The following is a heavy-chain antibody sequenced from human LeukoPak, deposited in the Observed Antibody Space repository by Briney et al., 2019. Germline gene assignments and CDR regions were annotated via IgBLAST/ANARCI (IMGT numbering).Heavy chain of an antibody. V-gene: IGHV4-59*08. CDR2: IYYSGST. Sequence: PSETLSLTCTVSGGSISSYYWSWIRQPPGKGLEWIGYIYYSGSTNYNPSLKSRVTISVDTSKNQFSLKLTSVTAADTAVYYCATIAGSSSCWGQGTLVTVSS. D-gene: IGHD6-6*01. J-gene: IGHJ4*02. CDR3: ATIAGSSSC. CDR1: GGSISSYY.